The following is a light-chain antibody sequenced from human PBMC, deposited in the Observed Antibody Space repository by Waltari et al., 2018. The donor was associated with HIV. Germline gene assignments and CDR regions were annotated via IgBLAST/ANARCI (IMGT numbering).Light chain of an antibody. Sequence: DIQMTQSPSTLSASVGDRVTMTYQASHDIGNRLNWYQQKPGKAPKLVIYDASILQTGVPSRCSGSGSGTYFTCTITSLQPEDFATYSCQQYDDLPYTFGQGTKLEIK. CDR3: QQYDDLPYT. CDR2: DAS. CDR1: HDIGNR. J-gene: IGKJ2*01. V-gene: IGKV1-33*01.